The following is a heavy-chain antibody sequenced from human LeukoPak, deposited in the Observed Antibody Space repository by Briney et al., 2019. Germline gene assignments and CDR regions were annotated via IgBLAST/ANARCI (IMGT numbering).Heavy chain of an antibody. CDR2: ISGSGAST. D-gene: IGHD2-2*01. CDR3: ARWGDIVVVPAANLDY. Sequence: GGSLRLSCLTSGFTFSTNAMSWVRQAPGKGLEWISGISGSGASTYYADSVTGRFTISRDNSRNTLYLQMNSLRAEDTAVYYCARWGDIVVVPAANLDYWGQGTLVTVSS. J-gene: IGHJ4*02. V-gene: IGHV3-23*01. CDR1: GFTFSTNA.